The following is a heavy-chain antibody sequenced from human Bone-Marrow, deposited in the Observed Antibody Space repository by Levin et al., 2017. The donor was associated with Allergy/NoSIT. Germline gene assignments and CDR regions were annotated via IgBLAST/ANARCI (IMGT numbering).Heavy chain of an antibody. CDR2: INSNTGAT. V-gene: IGHV1-2*02. CDR1: GYTFAAYY. D-gene: IGHD4-17*01. CDR3: AREDADFHYGLDV. Sequence: GESLKISCKASGYTFAAYYMHWVRQAPGQGLEWMGWINSNTGATNSAPKFLGRVTMTRDTSITTSFMELSGLRSDDTAVYYCAREDADFHYGLDVWGQGTTVTVSS. J-gene: IGHJ6*02.